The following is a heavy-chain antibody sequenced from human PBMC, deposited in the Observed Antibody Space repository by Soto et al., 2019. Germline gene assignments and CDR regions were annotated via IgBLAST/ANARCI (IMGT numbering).Heavy chain of an antibody. CDR1: GFTFSRYN. CDR2: ISFYGNYK. Sequence: QVQLVESGGGVVQPGKSLRLSCAASGFTFSRYNMHWVRQAPGKGLEWVALISFYGNYKYYADSVKGRFTVSRDNGKNTLYLEMNSLRAEDTAVYYCGRDVAPSYYYYALDVWGQGTTVTVSS. J-gene: IGHJ6*02. CDR3: GRDVAPSYYYYALDV. V-gene: IGHV3-30-3*01.